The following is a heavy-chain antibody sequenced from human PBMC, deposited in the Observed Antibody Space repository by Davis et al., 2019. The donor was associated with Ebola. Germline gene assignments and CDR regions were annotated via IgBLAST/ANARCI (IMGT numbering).Heavy chain of an antibody. CDR2: ISSSSSYI. J-gene: IGHJ4*02. CDR3: ARGWELHFDY. D-gene: IGHD1-26*01. Sequence: GESLKISCAASGFTFSSYSMNWVRQAPGKGLEWVSSISSSSSYIYYADSVKGQFTISRDNAKNSLYLQMNSLRAEDTAVYYCARGWELHFDYWGQGTLGTVSS. CDR1: GFTFSSYS. V-gene: IGHV3-21*04.